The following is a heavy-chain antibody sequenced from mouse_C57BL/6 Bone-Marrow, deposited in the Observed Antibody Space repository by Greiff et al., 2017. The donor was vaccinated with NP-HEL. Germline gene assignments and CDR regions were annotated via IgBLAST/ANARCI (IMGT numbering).Heavy chain of an antibody. CDR1: GYAFTNYL. V-gene: IGHV1-54*01. CDR2: INPGSGGT. Sequence: VQLQQSGAELVRPGTSVKVSCKASGYAFTNYLIEWVKQRPGQGLEWIGVINPGSGGTNYNEKFKGKATLTADKSSSTAYMQLSSLTSEDSAVYFCARGLRYWFAYWGQGTLVTVSA. CDR3: ARGLRYWFAY. D-gene: IGHD1-1*01. J-gene: IGHJ3*01.